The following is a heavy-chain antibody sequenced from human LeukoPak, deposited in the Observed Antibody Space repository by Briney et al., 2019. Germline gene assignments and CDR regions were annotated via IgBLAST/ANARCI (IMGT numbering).Heavy chain of an antibody. CDR2: ISWRNTDI. CDR1: GITFRTYG. J-gene: IGHJ6*03. CDR3: ARVYSNISYSGYLHMDV. D-gene: IGHD6-13*01. Sequence: GGSRRLSCAASGITFRTYGMHWVRQAPGKGLEWVSSISWRNTDIEYADSVKGRFTISRDNAKKSLYMQMNNLRAEDTAVYYCARVYSNISYSGYLHMDVWGKGTTVTVSS. V-gene: IGHV3-21*01.